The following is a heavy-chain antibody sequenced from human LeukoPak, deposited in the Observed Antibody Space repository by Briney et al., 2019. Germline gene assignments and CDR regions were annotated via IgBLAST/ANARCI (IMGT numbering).Heavy chain of an antibody. D-gene: IGHD3-10*01. CDR1: GHTLTGYY. CDR2: INPNSGGT. CDR3: LRDGVVRGVIIY. Sequence: ASVKVFCKASGHTLTGYYNHWVRQAPGQGLEWMGWINPNSGGTNYAQKFQGRVTMTRDTSINTAYMGLSRLRSDDTTVYYCLRDGVVRGVIIYWGQGTLVTVSS. J-gene: IGHJ4*02. V-gene: IGHV1-2*02.